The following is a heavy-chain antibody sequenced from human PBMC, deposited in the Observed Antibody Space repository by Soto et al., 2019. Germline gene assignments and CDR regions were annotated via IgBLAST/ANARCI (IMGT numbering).Heavy chain of an antibody. CDR2: ISWNSGRI. CDR3: TKARLWGGDGYNSSSYNPMDV. V-gene: IGHV3-9*01. Sequence: EMQLVESGGGLVQPGMSLRLSCAASGFTFDDYAMYWVRQVPGKGLEWVSGISWNSGRIGYADSVKGRFTISRDNAKNSLSMQMNRLRQEDTALYYCTKARLWGGDGYNSSSYNPMDVWGQGTTVTVSS. CDR1: GFTFDDYA. D-gene: IGHD3-16*01. J-gene: IGHJ6*02.